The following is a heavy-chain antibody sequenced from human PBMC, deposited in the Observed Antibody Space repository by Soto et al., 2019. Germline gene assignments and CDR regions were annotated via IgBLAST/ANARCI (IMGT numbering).Heavy chain of an antibody. V-gene: IGHV2-5*02. CDR1: GFSLTTSGVG. CDR2: IYWDDDK. CDR3: AHVDGFGEFDS. Sequence: QITLKESGPTLVKPTQTLTLTCTFSGFSLTTSGVGVGWIRQPPGKALEWLALIYWDDDKRYSPSLKSRLTFPKDTSRNLVVLTMTNMDLVDTATYFCAHVDGFGEFDSWGQVTLVSVSS. J-gene: IGHJ5*01. D-gene: IGHD3-10*01.